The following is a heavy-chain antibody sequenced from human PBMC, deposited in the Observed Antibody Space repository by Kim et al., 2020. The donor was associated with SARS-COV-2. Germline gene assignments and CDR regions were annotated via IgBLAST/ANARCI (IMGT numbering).Heavy chain of an antibody. CDR3: ARGCGGRRYCTIDGMDV. CDR2: VNPNSGNT. D-gene: IGHD2-15*01. Sequence: ASVKVSCKASGYTFTSYDINWVRQATGQGLEWMGWVNPNSGNTGYAQKFQGRVTMTRNTSISTAYMELSSLRSEDTAVYYCARGCGGRRYCTIDGMDVWGQGTTVTVSS. J-gene: IGHJ6*02. V-gene: IGHV1-8*01. CDR1: GYTFTSYD.